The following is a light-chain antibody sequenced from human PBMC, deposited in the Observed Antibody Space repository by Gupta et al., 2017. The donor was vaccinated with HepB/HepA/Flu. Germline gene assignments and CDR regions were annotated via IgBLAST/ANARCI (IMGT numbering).Light chain of an antibody. CDR3: ISYTSSSTLVV. CDR1: SGDVGAYNY. J-gene: IGLJ2*01. CDR2: DVS. Sequence: QSALTQPASVSGSPGQSITISCTGTSGDVGAYNYVSWYQQHPGKALKLMIYDVSSRPSGVSNRFSGSKSGNTASLTISGLQAEDEADYYCISYTSSSTLVVFGGGTKLTVL. V-gene: IGLV2-14*01.